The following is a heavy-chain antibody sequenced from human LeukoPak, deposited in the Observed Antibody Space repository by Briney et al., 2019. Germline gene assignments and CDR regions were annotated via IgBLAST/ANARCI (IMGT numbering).Heavy chain of an antibody. Sequence: GASVKVSCKASGYTFTDYYFHWVRQAPGQGLEWMGWINPNSGGTNYAQKFQGRVTMTRDTSISTACMDLSSLRSDDTAVYYCTRGYFDSSGFDAPFDFWGQGTLVAVSS. CDR1: GYTFTDYY. CDR2: INPNSGGT. J-gene: IGHJ4*02. D-gene: IGHD3-22*01. CDR3: TRGYFDSSGFDAPFDF. V-gene: IGHV1-2*02.